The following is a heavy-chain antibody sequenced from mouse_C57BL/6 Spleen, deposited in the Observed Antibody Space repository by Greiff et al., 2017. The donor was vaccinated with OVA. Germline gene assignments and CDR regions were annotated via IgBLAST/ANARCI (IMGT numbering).Heavy chain of an antibody. D-gene: IGHD2-3*01. J-gene: IGHJ3*01. Sequence: QVQLQQPGAELVRPGSSVKLSCKASGYTFTSYWMDWVKQRPGQGLEWIGNIYPSDSETHYNQKFKDKATLTVDKSSSTAYMQLSSLTSEDSAVYYCARGDRLLRVAYWGQGTLVTVSA. CDR1: GYTFTSYW. CDR3: ARGDRLLRVAY. CDR2: IYPSDSET. V-gene: IGHV1-61*01.